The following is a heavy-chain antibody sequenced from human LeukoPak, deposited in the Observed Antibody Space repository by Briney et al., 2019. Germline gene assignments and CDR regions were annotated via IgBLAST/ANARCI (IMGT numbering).Heavy chain of an antibody. CDR1: GFTFGDYA. V-gene: IGHV3-49*04. CDR2: IRRKANGGTT. CDR3: TSGLYYDTWSDLFDY. J-gene: IGHJ4*02. D-gene: IGHD3-3*01. Sequence: GRSLRLSCTASGFTFGDYAMSWVRQAPGKGPEWVGFIRRKANGGTTEYAASVKGRFTISRDDSKSIAYLQMNSLKTEDTAVYYCTSGLYYDTWSDLFDYWGQGTLVTVSS.